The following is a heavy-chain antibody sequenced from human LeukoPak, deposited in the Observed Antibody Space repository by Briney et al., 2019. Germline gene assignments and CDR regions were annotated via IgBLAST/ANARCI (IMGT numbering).Heavy chain of an antibody. CDR2: INHSGST. Sequence: PSETLSLTCAVYGGSFSGYYWSWIRQPPGKGLEWIGEINHSGSTNYNPSLKSRVTISVDTSKNQFSLKLSSVTAADTAVYYCARSYSYGLRGAGHWGQGTLVTVSS. V-gene: IGHV4-34*01. D-gene: IGHD5-18*01. CDR3: ARSYSYGLRGAGH. J-gene: IGHJ4*02. CDR1: GGSFSGYY.